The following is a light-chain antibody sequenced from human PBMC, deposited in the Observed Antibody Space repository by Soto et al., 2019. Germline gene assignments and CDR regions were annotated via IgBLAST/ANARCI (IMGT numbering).Light chain of an antibody. Sequence: DVQLTQSPSSLSASVGDRVTITCRASQGINNYLAWYQQKPGKVPILLIYAASTLQSGVRSRFSASGSGTAVTLTISSLQPEDVATYYCQKFNSVPTFGGGTKVEI. V-gene: IGKV1-27*01. CDR3: QKFNSVPT. J-gene: IGKJ4*01. CDR2: AAS. CDR1: QGINNY.